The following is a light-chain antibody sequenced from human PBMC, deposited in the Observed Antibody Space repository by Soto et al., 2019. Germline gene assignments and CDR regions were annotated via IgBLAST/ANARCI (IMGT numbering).Light chain of an antibody. Sequence: QSVLTQPPSVSAAPGQKVTISCSGSSSNIGGNSVSWYQQLPGTAPKLLIYDDNKRPSGIPDRFSGSKSGTSATLGITGFQTGDEADHYCGHWDPSPRSSVFGTATKV. V-gene: IGLV1-51*01. J-gene: IGLJ1*01. CDR2: DDN. CDR1: SSNIGGNS. CDR3: GHWDPSPRSSV.